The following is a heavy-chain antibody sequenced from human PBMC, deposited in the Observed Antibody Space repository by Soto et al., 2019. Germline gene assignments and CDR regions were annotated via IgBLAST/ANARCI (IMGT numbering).Heavy chain of an antibody. J-gene: IGHJ6*02. CDR1: GYSFTSYW. CDR2: IDPSDSYT. Sequence: PGESLKISCKGSGYSFTSYWISWVRQMPGKGLEWMGRIDPSDSYTNYSPSFQGHVTISADKSISTAYLQWGSLKASDTAMYYCARPGLPVAENYYYYYYGMDVWGQGTTVTVSS. D-gene: IGHD6-19*01. V-gene: IGHV5-10-1*01. CDR3: ARPGLPVAENYYYYYYGMDV.